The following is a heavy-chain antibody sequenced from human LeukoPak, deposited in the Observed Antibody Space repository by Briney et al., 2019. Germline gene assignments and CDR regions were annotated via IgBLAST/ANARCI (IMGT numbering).Heavy chain of an antibody. J-gene: IGHJ4*02. CDR3: AKDHPPAS. Sequence: GGSLRLSCAASGFSVSSNYMSWVRQAPGKGLEWVSVIYSDSSTYYADSVKGRFTISRDNSKNTLYLQMNSLRAEDTAVYYCAKDHPPASWGQGTLVTVSS. V-gene: IGHV3-53*01. CDR1: GFSVSSNY. CDR2: IYSDSST.